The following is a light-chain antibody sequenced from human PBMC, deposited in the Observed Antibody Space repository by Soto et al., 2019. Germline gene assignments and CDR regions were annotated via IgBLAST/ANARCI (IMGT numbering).Light chain of an antibody. CDR3: CSYAGSYTFV. Sequence: QSALTQPLSVSGSPGQSVTLSCTGTSSDVGGYNYVSWYQQHPGKAPKLMIYDVITRPSGVPDRFSGSKSGNTASLTISGLQAEDEADYYCCSYAGSYTFVFATGTKLTVL. V-gene: IGLV2-11*01. J-gene: IGLJ1*01. CDR2: DVI. CDR1: SSDVGGYNY.